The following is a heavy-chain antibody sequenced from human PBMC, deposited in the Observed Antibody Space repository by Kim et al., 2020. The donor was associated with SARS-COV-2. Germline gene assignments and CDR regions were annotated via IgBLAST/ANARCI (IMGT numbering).Heavy chain of an antibody. CDR2: INSDGTNP. CDR1: GFSLSEFW. D-gene: IGHD2-15*01. J-gene: IGHJ5*02. V-gene: IGHV3-74*01. CDR3: ASGAGVGGTGIDR. Sequence: GGSLRLSCAASGFSLSEFWMHWVRQAPGKGLVWVSRINSDGTNPSHADSVKGRFTISRDNAKNTLYLQMNSLRAEDTAVYYCASGAGVGGTGIDRWGQGTLVTVSS.